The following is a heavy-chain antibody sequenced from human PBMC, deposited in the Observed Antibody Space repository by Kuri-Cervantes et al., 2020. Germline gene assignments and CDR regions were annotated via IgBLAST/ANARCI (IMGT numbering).Heavy chain of an antibody. CDR2: IFYSGST. CDR3: ARDRSERVAYYDFWSGYPSYNWFDP. J-gene: IGHJ5*02. V-gene: IGHV4-59*12. Sequence: ESLKISCTVSGGSISSYYWSWIRQPPGKGLEWIGYIFYSGSTNYNPSLKSRVTISVDTSKNQFSLKLSSVTAADTAVYYCARDRSERVAYYDFWSGYPSYNWFDPWGQGTLVTVSS. D-gene: IGHD3-3*01. CDR1: GGSISSYY.